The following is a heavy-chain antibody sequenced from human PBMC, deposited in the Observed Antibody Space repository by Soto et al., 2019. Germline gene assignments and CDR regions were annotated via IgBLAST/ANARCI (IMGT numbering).Heavy chain of an antibody. D-gene: IGHD1-20*01. Sequence: QVQLVQSGAEVKTPGASVKVSCKASGYTFATYDINWVRQAPGQGLEWMGWMNPNSGNTGYAQKFQGRLTMTRDTASSVAHMELSSLRNEGTAVYYCARSHGYNFNGLDSWGQGTLVTVSA. J-gene: IGHJ5*01. CDR3: ARSHGYNFNGLDS. CDR1: GYTFATYD. CDR2: MNPNSGNT. V-gene: IGHV1-8*01.